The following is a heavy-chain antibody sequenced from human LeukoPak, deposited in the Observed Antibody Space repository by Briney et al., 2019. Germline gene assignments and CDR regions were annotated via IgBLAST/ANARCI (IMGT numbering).Heavy chain of an antibody. D-gene: IGHD3-22*01. J-gene: IGHJ4*02. CDR2: IGSSGSTI. CDR3: ASAFYDSRGFYRLWY. V-gene: IGHV3-48*03. Sequence: PGGSLRLSCAASGFTFSSYDMSWVRQAPGKGLEWVSYIGSSGSTIYYADSVNGRFTISRDNAKHLLYLQMNSLRAEDTAVYYGASAFYDSRGFYRLWYWGQGTLATVSS. CDR1: GFTFSSYD.